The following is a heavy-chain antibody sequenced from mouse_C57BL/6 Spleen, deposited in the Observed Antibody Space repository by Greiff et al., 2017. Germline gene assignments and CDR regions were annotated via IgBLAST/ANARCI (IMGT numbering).Heavy chain of an antibody. CDR2: IYPGDGDT. D-gene: IGHD1-1*01. J-gene: IGHJ2*01. CDR3: AREGYYGSSDGGDY. CDR1: GYAFSSYW. Sequence: QVQLKQSGAELVKPGASVKISCKASGYAFSSYWMNWVKQRPGKGLEWIGQIYPGDGDTNYNGKFKGKATLTADKSSSTAYMQLSSLTSEDSAVSFCAREGYYGSSDGGDYWGQGTTLTVSS. V-gene: IGHV1-80*01.